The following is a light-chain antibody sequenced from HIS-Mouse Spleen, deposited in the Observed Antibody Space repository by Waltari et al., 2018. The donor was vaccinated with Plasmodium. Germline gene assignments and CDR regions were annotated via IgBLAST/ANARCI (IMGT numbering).Light chain of an antibody. J-gene: IGKJ4*01. V-gene: IGKV1-33*01. CDR3: QQYDNLPLT. CDR1: QDISHY. CDR2: DAS. Sequence: DIQMTQSPSSLSASVVDRVTITCQASQDISHYLNWYQQKPGKAPKLLIYDASNLETGVPSRFSGSGSGTDFTFTISSLQPEDIATYYCQQYDNLPLTFGGGTKVEIK.